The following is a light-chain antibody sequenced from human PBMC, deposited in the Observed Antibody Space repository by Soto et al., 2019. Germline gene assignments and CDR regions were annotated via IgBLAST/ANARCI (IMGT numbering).Light chain of an antibody. V-gene: IGKV3D-15*01. CDR3: QQYNSWPPLT. Sequence: EIVMTQSPATLSVSPGDTATLSCRASQFVSTSIAWYQHKPGQAPRLLICGASVRATGIPARFSGSGSGTEFTLTISSLQSEDSAVYYCQQYNSWPPLTFGGGTKVDIK. CDR1: QFVSTS. CDR2: GAS. J-gene: IGKJ4*01.